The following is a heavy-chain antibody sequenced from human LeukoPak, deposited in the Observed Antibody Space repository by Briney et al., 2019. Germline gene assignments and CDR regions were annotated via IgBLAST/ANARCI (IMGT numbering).Heavy chain of an antibody. CDR2: LSSSSSYI. D-gene: IGHD3-3*01. Sequence: GGSLRLSCAASGFLFSSYSMNWVRQAPGKGLEWVSALSSSSSYIYYADSVKGRFTISRDNAKNSLYLQMNSLRAEDTAVYYCARDTYDFWSGYYTYYYMDVWGKGTTVTVSS. CDR1: GFLFSSYS. V-gene: IGHV3-21*01. J-gene: IGHJ6*03. CDR3: ARDTYDFWSGYYTYYYMDV.